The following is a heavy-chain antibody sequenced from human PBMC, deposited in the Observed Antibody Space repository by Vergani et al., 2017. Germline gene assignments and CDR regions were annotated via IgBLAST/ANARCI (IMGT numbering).Heavy chain of an antibody. Sequence: EVQLLESGGSLKQPGGSVRLSCAASGFTFSTYAMHLVRQAPGKGLEWVSALTGGGGSTYYADSFKGRFIISRDNSRDTLYLQMNSLRPEDTATYYCVKDAGSYENFFGSWCQETLVTVSS. J-gene: IGHJ4*02. D-gene: IGHD1-26*01. CDR2: LTGGGGST. CDR3: VKDAGSYENFFGS. CDR1: GFTFSTYA. V-gene: IGHV3-23*01.